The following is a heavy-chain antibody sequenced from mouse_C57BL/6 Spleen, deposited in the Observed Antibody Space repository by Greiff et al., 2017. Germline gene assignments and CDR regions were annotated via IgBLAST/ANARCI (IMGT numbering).Heavy chain of an antibody. Sequence: VQLQQSGPELVKPGASVKISCKASGYAFSSPWMNWVKQRPGKGLEWIGRIYPGDGDTNYNGKFKGKATLTADKSSSTAYMQLSSLTSEDSAVYFCARGNYGSSPYYFDYWGQGTTLTVSS. J-gene: IGHJ2*01. CDR2: IYPGDGDT. D-gene: IGHD1-1*01. CDR1: GYAFSSPW. V-gene: IGHV1-82*01. CDR3: ARGNYGSSPYYFDY.